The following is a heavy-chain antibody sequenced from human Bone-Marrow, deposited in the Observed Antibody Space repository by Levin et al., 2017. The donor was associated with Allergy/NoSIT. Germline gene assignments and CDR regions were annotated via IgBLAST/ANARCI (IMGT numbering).Heavy chain of an antibody. J-gene: IGHJ4*02. CDR1: GGSIKGYY. CDR3: ARSSEGWDLHPFYFDF. CDR2: VYHSGST. D-gene: IGHD1-26*01. Sequence: SETLSLTCTVSGGSIKGYYWSWIRQPPGKGLEWFGYVYHSGSTNYNPSLKSRVTISVDTSTNQFSLNLRSVTAADTAVYYCARSSEGWDLHPFYFDFWGQGTRVTVPS. V-gene: IGHV4-59*01.